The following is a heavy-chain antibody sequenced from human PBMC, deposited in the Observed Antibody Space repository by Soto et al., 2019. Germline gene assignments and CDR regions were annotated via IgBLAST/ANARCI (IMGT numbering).Heavy chain of an antibody. CDR1: GYTFTGYY. J-gene: IGHJ6*02. D-gene: IGHD3-3*01. CDR3: ARESLDFFYGMDV. V-gene: IGHV1-2*02. Sequence: GASVKVSCKASGYTFTGYYMHWVRQAPGQGLEWMGWINPNSGGTNYAQKFQGRVTMTRDTSISTAYMELSRLRSDDTAVYYCARESLDFFYGMDVWGQGTSVTVSS. CDR2: INPNSGGT.